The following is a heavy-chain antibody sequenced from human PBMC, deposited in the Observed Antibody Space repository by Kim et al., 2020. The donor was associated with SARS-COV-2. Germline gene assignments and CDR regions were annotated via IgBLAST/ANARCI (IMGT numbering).Heavy chain of an antibody. CDR3: ARDRCPHCPLLWFGELLSYNWFDP. CDR2: IYHSGST. Sequence: SETLSLTCAVSGGSISSSNWWSWVRQPPGKGLEWIGEIYHSGSTNYNPSLKSRVTISVDKSKNQFSLKLSSVTAADTAVYYCARDRCPHCPLLWFGELLSYNWFDPWGQGTLVTVSS. CDR1: GGSISSSNW. D-gene: IGHD3-10*01. J-gene: IGHJ5*02. V-gene: IGHV4-4*02.